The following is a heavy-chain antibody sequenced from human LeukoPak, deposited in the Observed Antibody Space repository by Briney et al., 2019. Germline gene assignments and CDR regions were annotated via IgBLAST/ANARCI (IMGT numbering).Heavy chain of an antibody. V-gene: IGHV3-23*01. CDR3: AKDRSISSGYSGANRFDP. CDR2: ISGSGGST. Sequence: GGSLRLSCAASGFTFSSYAMSWVRQAPGKGLEWVSAISGSGGSTYYADSVKGRFTISRDNSKNTLYLQMNSLRAEDTAVYYCAKDRSISSGYSGANRFDPWGQGTLVTVSS. CDR1: GFTFSSYA. D-gene: IGHD3-22*01. J-gene: IGHJ5*02.